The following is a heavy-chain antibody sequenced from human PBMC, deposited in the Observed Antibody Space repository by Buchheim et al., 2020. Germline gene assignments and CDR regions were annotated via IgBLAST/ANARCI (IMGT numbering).Heavy chain of an antibody. J-gene: IGHJ3*02. CDR2: ISSSSSYI. V-gene: IGHV3-21*01. D-gene: IGHD4-17*01. CDR1: GFTFSSYS. CDR3: ARDDFGGPRDAFDI. Sequence: EVQLVESGGGLVKPRGSLRLSCAASGFTFSSYSMNWVRQAPGKGLEWVSSISSSSSYIYYADSVKGRFTIYRDNANNSLYMQMNSLRAEDTAVYYCARDDFGGPRDAFDIWGQGT.